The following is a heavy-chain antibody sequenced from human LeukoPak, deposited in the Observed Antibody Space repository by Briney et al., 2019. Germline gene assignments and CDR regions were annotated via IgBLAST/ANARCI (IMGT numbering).Heavy chain of an antibody. V-gene: IGHV3-23*01. CDR2: ISGSGGST. CDR1: GFTFSSYA. Sequence: AGGSLRLSCAASGFTFSSYAMSWVRQAPGKGLELVSAISGSGGSTYYADSVKGRFTISRDNSKNTLYLQMNSLRAENTAVYYCAKDLRGLSTLYYYYMDVWGKGTTVTVSS. D-gene: IGHD3-16*02. J-gene: IGHJ6*03. CDR3: AKDLRGLSTLYYYYMDV.